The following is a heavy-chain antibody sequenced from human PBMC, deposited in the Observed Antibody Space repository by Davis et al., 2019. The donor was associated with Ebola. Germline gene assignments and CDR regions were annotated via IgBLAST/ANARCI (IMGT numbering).Heavy chain of an antibody. CDR1: GSTFRGSA. J-gene: IGHJ4*02. Sequence: PGGSLRPSCAASGSTFRGSATHWVRQASGKGLEWVGRIRSKANSYATAYAASVKGRFTISRDDSKNTAYLQMNSLTTEDTAVYYCTTTTVTIDYWGQGTLVTVSS. CDR3: TTTTVTIDY. V-gene: IGHV3-73*01. D-gene: IGHD4-11*01. CDR2: IRSKANSYAT.